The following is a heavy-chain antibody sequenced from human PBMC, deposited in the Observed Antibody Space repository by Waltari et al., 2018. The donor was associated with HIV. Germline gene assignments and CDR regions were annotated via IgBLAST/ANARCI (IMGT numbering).Heavy chain of an antibody. D-gene: IGHD6-19*01. CDR3: ARVGGSAWYFDY. V-gene: IGHV4-38-2*01. J-gene: IGHJ4*02. CDR2: IYHSGST. CDR1: SYSISSGYY. Sequence: QVQLQESGPGLLKPSETLSLTCAVSSYSISSGYYWGWIRQPPGKGLEWIGSIYHSGSTYYNPSLNSRVTISVDTSKNQFSLKLSSVTAADTAVYYCARVGGSAWYFDYWGQGTLVTVSS.